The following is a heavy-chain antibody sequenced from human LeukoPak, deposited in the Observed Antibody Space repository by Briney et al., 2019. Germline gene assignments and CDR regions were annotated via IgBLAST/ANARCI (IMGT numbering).Heavy chain of an antibody. D-gene: IGHD2-15*01. V-gene: IGHV1-8*03. J-gene: IGHJ5*02. Sequence: ASVKVSCKASGYTFTSYDINWVRQATGQGLEWMGWMNPNSGNTGYAQKFQGRVTITRNTSISTAYMELSSLRSDDTAVYYCARERAGDYCSGGSCYSSWFDPWGQGTLVTVSS. CDR3: ARERAGDYCSGGSCYSSWFDP. CDR2: MNPNSGNT. CDR1: GYTFTSYD.